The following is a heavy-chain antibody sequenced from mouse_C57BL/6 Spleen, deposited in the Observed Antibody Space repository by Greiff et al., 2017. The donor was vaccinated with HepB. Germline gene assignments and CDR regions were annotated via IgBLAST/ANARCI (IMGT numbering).Heavy chain of an antibody. V-gene: IGHV1-69*01. CDR2: IYPSDSYT. Sequence: VQLQQPGAELVMPGASVKLSCKASGYTFTSYWMHWVKQRPGQGLEWIGEIYPSDSYTNYNQKFKGKSTLTVDRSSSTAYMQLSSLTSEDSAVYYCARGYYGKGDFDYWGQGTTLTVSS. CDR3: ARGYYGKGDFDY. D-gene: IGHD1-1*01. J-gene: IGHJ2*01. CDR1: GYTFTSYW.